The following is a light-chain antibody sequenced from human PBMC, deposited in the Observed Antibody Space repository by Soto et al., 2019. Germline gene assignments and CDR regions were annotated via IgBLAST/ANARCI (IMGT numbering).Light chain of an antibody. Sequence: DIQMTQSPSTLSASVGDRVTISCRASQSISSWLAWYQQKPGKAPKLLIYDASSLESGVPSRFSGSGSGTDFTLTISSLQAEDVAVYYCQQYYNTPLTIGGGTKVDIK. CDR2: DAS. J-gene: IGKJ4*01. V-gene: IGKV1-5*01. CDR3: QQYYNTPLT. CDR1: QSISSW.